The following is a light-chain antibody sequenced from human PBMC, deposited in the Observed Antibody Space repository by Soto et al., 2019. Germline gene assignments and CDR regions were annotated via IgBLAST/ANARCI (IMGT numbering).Light chain of an antibody. CDR2: FAS. V-gene: IGKV3-15*01. J-gene: IGKJ3*01. CDR3: QQYNNWPFT. CDR1: QSVSSN. Sequence: EIVMTQSPATLSVSPGERATLSCRASQSVSSNLAWYQQKPGQAPRLLIYFASTRATGIPARFSGSGSGTESTITISRLQSEDFAVYYCQQYNNWPFTFGPGTKVDIK.